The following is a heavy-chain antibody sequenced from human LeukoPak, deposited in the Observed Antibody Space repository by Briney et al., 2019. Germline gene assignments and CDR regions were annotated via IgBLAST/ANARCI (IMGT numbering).Heavy chain of an antibody. D-gene: IGHD2-21*02. Sequence: GGSLRLSCAASGFTFSTHDVNWVRQASGKGLEWVSFINSRSGTIYYADSVKGRFTISRDNAKNSLYLQMNSLRAEDTAVYYCTSHTGTGDAFRPFHIWGQGTMVTVSS. CDR1: GFTFSTHD. CDR2: INSRSGTI. V-gene: IGHV3-48*04. CDR3: TSHTGTGDAFRPFHI. J-gene: IGHJ3*02.